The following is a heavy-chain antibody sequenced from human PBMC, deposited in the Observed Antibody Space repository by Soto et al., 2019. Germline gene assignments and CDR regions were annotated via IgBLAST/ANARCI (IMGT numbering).Heavy chain of an antibody. V-gene: IGHV3-30*18. Sequence: GGSLRLSCAASGFTFSSYGMHWVRQAPGKGLEWVTVISYDGSNKYYADSVKGRFTISRDNSKNTLYLQMNSLRAEDTAVYYCAKMYQYYYGSGSHYYSGMDVWGQGTTVTVSS. J-gene: IGHJ6*02. D-gene: IGHD3-10*01. CDR1: GFTFSSYG. CDR2: ISYDGSNK. CDR3: AKMYQYYYGSGSHYYSGMDV.